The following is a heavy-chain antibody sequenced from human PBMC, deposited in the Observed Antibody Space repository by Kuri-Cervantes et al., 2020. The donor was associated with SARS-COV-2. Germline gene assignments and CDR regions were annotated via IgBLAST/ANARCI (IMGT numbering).Heavy chain of an antibody. V-gene: IGHV3-30*03. CDR2: ISYDGGYE. CDR1: GFSFSNYA. CDR3: ARDPYVGSGYYLLDF. D-gene: IGHD3-22*01. Sequence: GESLKISCAASGFSFSNYAMHWVRQAPGKGLEWVAIISYDGGYENYADSVQGRFTISRDNDKHTLYLQVYSVKTEDTAVYYCARDPYVGSGYYLLDFWGQGTLVTVSS. J-gene: IGHJ4*02.